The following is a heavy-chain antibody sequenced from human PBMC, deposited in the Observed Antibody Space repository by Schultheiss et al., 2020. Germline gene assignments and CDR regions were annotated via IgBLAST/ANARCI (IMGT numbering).Heavy chain of an antibody. CDR3: TRGVDSGSSYHYYYYYMDV. D-gene: IGHD1-26*01. CDR1: GFTFSDYY. J-gene: IGHJ6*03. Sequence: GESLKISCAASGFTFSDYYMSWIRQAPGKGLEWVANIKQDGSEKYYVDSVKGRFTISRDNAKNSLYLQMNSLKTEDTAVYYCTRGVDSGSSYHYYYYYMDVWGKGTTVTVSS. CDR2: IKQDGSEK. V-gene: IGHV3-7*03.